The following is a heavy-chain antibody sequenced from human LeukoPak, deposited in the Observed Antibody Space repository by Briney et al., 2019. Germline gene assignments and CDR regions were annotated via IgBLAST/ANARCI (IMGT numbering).Heavy chain of an antibody. Sequence: PSETLSLTCTVSGGSIINFYWTWIRQSPGKGLEWIGYIYYSGTTKYSPSLKSRVTISVDTSKNQFSLKLNSVTAAGTAIYYCARNHGGWFDSWGQGTLVTVSS. D-gene: IGHD4-23*01. J-gene: IGHJ5*01. CDR1: GGSIINFY. CDR3: ARNHGGWFDS. CDR2: IYYSGTT. V-gene: IGHV4-59*01.